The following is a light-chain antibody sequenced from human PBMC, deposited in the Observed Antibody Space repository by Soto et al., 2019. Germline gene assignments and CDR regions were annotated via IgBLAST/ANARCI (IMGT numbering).Light chain of an antibody. CDR3: QQYYSAPYT. J-gene: IGKJ2*01. CDR1: QSVLFSSNNKNQ. CDR2: WTS. V-gene: IGKV4-1*01. Sequence: DIVMTQSPDSLAVSLGERATINCKSSQSVLFSSNNKNQLAWYQQKPGQPPKLLIYWTSTRESGVPHRFSGSGSGTDSTLTISSLQAEDVAVYYCQQYYSAPYTFGQGTKLEIK.